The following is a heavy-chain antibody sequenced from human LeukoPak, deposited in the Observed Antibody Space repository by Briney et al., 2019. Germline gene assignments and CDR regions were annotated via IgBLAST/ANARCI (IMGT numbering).Heavy chain of an antibody. J-gene: IGHJ4*02. D-gene: IGHD2-21*02. CDR2: VSYSGAT. CDR1: GGSVSSFGYY. V-gene: IGHV4-39*01. Sequence: PSETLSLTCTVSGGSVSSFGYYWGWIRQPPGKGLERIASVSYSGATYYKPSLRSRVTISLATSKNQFSLRLTSVTAADTALYFCASRDAVMTVPGLHWGQGALVTVSS. CDR3: ASRDAVMTVPGLH.